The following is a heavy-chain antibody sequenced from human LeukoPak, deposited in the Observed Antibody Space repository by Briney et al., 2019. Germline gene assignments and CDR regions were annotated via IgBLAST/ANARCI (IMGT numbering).Heavy chain of an antibody. CDR1: GFTFSSYG. D-gene: IGHD2-21*02. CDR3: ARDVSYCPGDY. V-gene: IGHV3-33*01. Sequence: GGSLRLSCAASGFTFSSYGMHWVRQAPGKGLEWVAVIWYDGSNKYYADSVKGRFTISRDNAKNSLYLQMNSLRAEDTAVYYCARDVSYCPGDYWGQGTLVTVSS. CDR2: IWYDGSNK. J-gene: IGHJ4*02.